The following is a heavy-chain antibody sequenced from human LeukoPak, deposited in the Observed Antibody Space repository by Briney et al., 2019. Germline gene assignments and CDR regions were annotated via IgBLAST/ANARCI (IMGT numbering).Heavy chain of an antibody. CDR2: ISSSGSTI. D-gene: IGHD3-10*01. V-gene: IGHV3-48*03. Sequence: GGSLRLSCAASGFTFSSYEMNWVRQAPGKGLEWVSYISSSGSTIYYADSVKGRFTISRDNAKNSLYLQMNSLRAEDTAVYYCARDLYPQVWFGEGRTGDYWGQGTLVTVSS. J-gene: IGHJ4*02. CDR3: ARDLYPQVWFGEGRTGDY. CDR1: GFTFSSYE.